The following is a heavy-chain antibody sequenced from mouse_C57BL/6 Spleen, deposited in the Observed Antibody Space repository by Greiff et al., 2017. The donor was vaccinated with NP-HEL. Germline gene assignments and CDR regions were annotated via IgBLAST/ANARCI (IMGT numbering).Heavy chain of an antibody. CDR3: AGWDGYYGY. D-gene: IGHD2-3*01. Sequence: QVQLQQPGAELVKPGASVTLSCNASGYTFTSYWMHWVKQRPGQGLEWIGMIHPYSGSTNYNQNFKSKATLTVDKSSSTAYMQLGSLTYEDAAVYYCAGWDGYYGYWGKGTTLTVSS. V-gene: IGHV1-64*01. J-gene: IGHJ2*01. CDR2: IHPYSGST. CDR1: GYTFTSYW.